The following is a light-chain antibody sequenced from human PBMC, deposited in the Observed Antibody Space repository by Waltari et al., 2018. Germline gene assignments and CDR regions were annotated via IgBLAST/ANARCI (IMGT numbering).Light chain of an antibody. V-gene: IGKV3-11*01. Sequence: PQSPSPLSASLGDRATLSCRASQSVSSYLAWYTQKPGQAPSLLIYDASNRATGIPARFSGSGSGTDFTLTISSLEPEDFAVYYCQQSSNWPLTFGGGTKVEIK. CDR2: DAS. J-gene: IGKJ4*01. CDR1: QSVSSY. CDR3: QQSSNWPLT.